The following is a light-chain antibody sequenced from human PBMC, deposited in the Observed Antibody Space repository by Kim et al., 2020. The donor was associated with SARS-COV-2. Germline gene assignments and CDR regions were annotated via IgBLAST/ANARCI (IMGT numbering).Light chain of an antibody. CDR1: PSVSSSN. CDR3: QQYGSTPLT. Sequence: SPGERASLSCRASPSVSSSNLAWYQQKPGQPPRLLMYDASSRATGIPDRFSGSGSGTDFTLTISRLEPEDFAVYYCQQYGSTPLTFGGGTKVDIK. V-gene: IGKV3-20*01. CDR2: DAS. J-gene: IGKJ4*01.